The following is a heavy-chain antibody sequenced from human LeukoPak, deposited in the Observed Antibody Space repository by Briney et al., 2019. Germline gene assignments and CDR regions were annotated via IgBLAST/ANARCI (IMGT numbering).Heavy chain of an antibody. CDR1: GYTHPELS. D-gene: IGHD2/OR15-2a*01. CDR2: FDPEDGET. CDR3: ATDFHGNYYDK. J-gene: IGHJ4*02. V-gene: IGHV1-24*01. Sequence: GSVNVSCKFSGYTHPELSMHWVRQAPGKGREGMGGFDPEDGETIYAQKFQGRVTMTEDTSPDTAYMELRSLRSQDTVVYYCATDFHGNYYDKCGQESLVT.